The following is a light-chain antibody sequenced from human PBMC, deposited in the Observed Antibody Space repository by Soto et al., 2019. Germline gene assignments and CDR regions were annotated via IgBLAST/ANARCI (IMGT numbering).Light chain of an antibody. CDR2: EVS. V-gene: IGLV2-14*01. Sequence: QSALTQPASVSGSPGQSITISCTGTSSDVGNYKYVSWYQQHPGKAPKLMIYEVSNRPSGVSNRFSGSKSGNTASLTISGLQAEDEADYYCCSYARVNKYVFGTGTKVTVL. J-gene: IGLJ1*01. CDR3: CSYARVNKYV. CDR1: SSDVGNYKY.